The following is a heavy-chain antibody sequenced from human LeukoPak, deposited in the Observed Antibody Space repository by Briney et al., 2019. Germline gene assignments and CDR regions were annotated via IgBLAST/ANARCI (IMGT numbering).Heavy chain of an antibody. D-gene: IGHD1-26*01. Sequence: ASVKVSCKASGYTFTGYYMHWVRQAPGQGLEWMGIINPSGGSTSYAQKFQGRVTMTRDTSTSTVYMELSSLRSEDTAVYYCAREWELLCLDYWGQGTLVTVSS. CDR1: GYTFTGYY. J-gene: IGHJ4*02. CDR2: INPSGGST. V-gene: IGHV1-46*01. CDR3: AREWELLCLDY.